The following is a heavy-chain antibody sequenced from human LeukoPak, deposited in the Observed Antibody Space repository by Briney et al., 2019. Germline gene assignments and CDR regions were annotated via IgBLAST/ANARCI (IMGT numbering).Heavy chain of an antibody. D-gene: IGHD3-3*01. CDR3: ARGSYDFCRFDP. J-gene: IGHJ5*02. CDR2: IIPIFATA. Sequence: ASVKVSCKASGGTFSSYAISWVRQAPGQGLEWMGGIIPIFATANYAQKFQGRVTITADESTSTAYMELSSLRSEDTAVYYCARGSYDFCRFDPWGQGTLVTVSS. V-gene: IGHV1-69*13. CDR1: GGTFSSYA.